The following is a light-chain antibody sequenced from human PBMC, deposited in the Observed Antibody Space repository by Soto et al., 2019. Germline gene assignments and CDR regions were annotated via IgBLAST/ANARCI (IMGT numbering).Light chain of an antibody. CDR1: QSISSW. Sequence: DIQMTQSPSTLSASVGDRVTITCRASQSISSWLAWYQQKPGKAPNLLIYKTSSLEIGVPSRFSGSGSGREFTLTVNSLQPDDFATYYCQQYDSYPRTFGGGTKVEIK. J-gene: IGKJ4*01. V-gene: IGKV1-5*03. CDR2: KTS. CDR3: QQYDSYPRT.